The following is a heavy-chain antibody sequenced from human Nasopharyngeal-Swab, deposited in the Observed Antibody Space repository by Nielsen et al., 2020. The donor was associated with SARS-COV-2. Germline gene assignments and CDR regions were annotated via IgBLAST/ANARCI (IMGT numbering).Heavy chain of an antibody. V-gene: IGHV3-30*18. D-gene: IGHD1-26*01. Sequence: GESLKISCVASGFTVSSNYMHWVRQAPGKGLEWVAVISHDGSNRYYADSVKGRFTISRDNSKNTLYLQMNSLRDEDTAVYYCAKVKWDRQAPVDYWGQGTLVTVSS. CDR2: ISHDGSNR. J-gene: IGHJ4*02. CDR1: GFTVSSNY. CDR3: AKVKWDRQAPVDY.